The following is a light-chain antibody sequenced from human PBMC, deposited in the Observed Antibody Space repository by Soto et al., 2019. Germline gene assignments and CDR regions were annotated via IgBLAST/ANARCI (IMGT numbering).Light chain of an antibody. Sequence: IQVAPAPSSMSASVGDRVTITCRASQSIGSYLNWYHQKAGKAPNLLLYAASSLQSGVPSRFSGSGSGTDVTLTISSMKPDDFGTYYCQQSYSAPLTFGG. V-gene: IGKV1-39*01. CDR2: AAS. CDR3: QQSYSAPLT. J-gene: IGKJ4*02. CDR1: QSIGSY.